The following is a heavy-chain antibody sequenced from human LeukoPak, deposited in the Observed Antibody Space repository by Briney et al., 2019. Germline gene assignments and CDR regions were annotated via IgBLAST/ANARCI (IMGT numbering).Heavy chain of an antibody. D-gene: IGHD3-10*01. Sequence: SETLSLTCTVSGGSTSSSSYYWSWIRQPAGKGLEWIGRIYTSGSTNYNPSLKSRVTMSVDTSKNQFSLKLSSVTAADTAVYYCARDWDGSGSYKDYYYYYMDVWGKGTTVTISS. CDR3: ARDWDGSGSYKDYYYYYMDV. CDR1: GGSTSSSSYY. J-gene: IGHJ6*03. CDR2: IYTSGST. V-gene: IGHV4-61*02.